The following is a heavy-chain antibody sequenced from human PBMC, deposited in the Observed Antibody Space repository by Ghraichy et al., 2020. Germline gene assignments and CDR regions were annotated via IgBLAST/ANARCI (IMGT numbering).Heavy chain of an antibody. D-gene: IGHD6-19*01. V-gene: IGHV3-53*01. CDR1: GFTVSNNY. Sequence: GALRLSCAASGFTVSNNYMSWVRQAPGKGLEWVSVIYSGGSTYYADSVKGRFSISRDNSKNTLYLQMNSLRAEDTAVYYCASQRYSSGWYKTYYYGMDVWGQGTTVTVSS. CDR2: IYSGGST. CDR3: ASQRYSSGWYKTYYYGMDV. J-gene: IGHJ6*01.